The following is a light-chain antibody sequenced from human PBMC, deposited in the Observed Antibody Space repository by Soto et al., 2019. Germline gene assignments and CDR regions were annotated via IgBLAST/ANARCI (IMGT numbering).Light chain of an antibody. Sequence: QSALTQPRSVSGSPGQSVTISCTGSNSDIGGYTYVSWYQHHPGKAPKVIIYDVTERPSGVPDRFSGSKSGNTASLTIFGLQAEDEADYYCCSYGASYIVIFGGGTKLTVL. V-gene: IGLV2-11*01. CDR3: CSYGASYIVI. CDR1: NSDIGGYTY. CDR2: DVT. J-gene: IGLJ2*01.